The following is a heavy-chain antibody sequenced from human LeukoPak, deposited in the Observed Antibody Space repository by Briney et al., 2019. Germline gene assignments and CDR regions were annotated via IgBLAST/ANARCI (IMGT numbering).Heavy chain of an antibody. CDR3: SRETFYYGSGSYYNPLAS. CDR1: GDSISNYY. Sequence: SETLSLTCTVSGDSISNYYWNWIRKPAGQGLEWIGRIYSSGSTNYNPSLKTRLTMPVDTSKNQFSLKLSSVTAADTAVYYCSRETFYYGSGSYYNPLASWGQGTLVTVSS. J-gene: IGHJ4*02. D-gene: IGHD3-10*01. V-gene: IGHV4-4*07. CDR2: IYSSGST.